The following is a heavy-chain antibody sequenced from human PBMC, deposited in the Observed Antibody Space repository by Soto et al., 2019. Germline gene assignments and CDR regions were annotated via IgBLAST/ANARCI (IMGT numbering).Heavy chain of an antibody. CDR3: ARDKSIAAAGPANYYYYGMDV. D-gene: IGHD6-13*01. V-gene: IGHV3-30-3*01. Sequence: GGSLRLSCAASGFTFSSYAMHWVRQAPGKGLEWVAVISYDGSNKYYADSVKGRFTISRDNSKNTLYLQMNSLRAEDTAVYYCARDKSIAAAGPANYYYYGMDVWGQGTTVTVSS. CDR1: GFTFSSYA. J-gene: IGHJ6*02. CDR2: ISYDGSNK.